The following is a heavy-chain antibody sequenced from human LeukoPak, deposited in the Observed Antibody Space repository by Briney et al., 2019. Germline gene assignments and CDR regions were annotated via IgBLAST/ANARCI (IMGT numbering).Heavy chain of an antibody. V-gene: IGHV4-61*02. CDR3: ARDRYSGTFRYYYYYYMDV. CDR1: GDPISSGSYY. CDR2: IYTRGNT. Sequence: SQTLSLTCTVSGDPISSGSYYWSWIRQPAGKGLEWIGRIYTRGNTYYNPSLKSRVTISLDTSKNQFSLELSSVTAADAAVYYCARDRYSGTFRYYYYYYMDVWGKGTTVTVSS. D-gene: IGHD1-26*01. J-gene: IGHJ6*03.